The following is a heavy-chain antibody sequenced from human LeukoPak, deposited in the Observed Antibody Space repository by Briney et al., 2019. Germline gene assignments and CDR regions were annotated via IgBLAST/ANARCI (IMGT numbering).Heavy chain of an antibody. CDR1: GFTLRSYL. CDR2: IKQDGSEK. Sequence: GGSLTLSFAGTGFTLRSYLLHWVRQAPWKGRDWVAHIKQDGSEKYYVDSVKGRFTITRDNAKNLMYLKMNSMRAEDTAVYCFARIALNIRNAFDIWGQGTMVTVSS. J-gene: IGHJ3*02. CDR3: ARIALNIRNAFDI. D-gene: IGHD2/OR15-2a*01. V-gene: IGHV3-7*01.